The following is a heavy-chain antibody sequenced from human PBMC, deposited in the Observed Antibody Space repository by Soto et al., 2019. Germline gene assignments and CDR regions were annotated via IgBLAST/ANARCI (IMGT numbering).Heavy chain of an antibody. V-gene: IGHV5-10-1*01. CDR1: GYRFTSYW. CDR2: IDPSDSYT. CDR3: ARRHSSDLAFEP. D-gene: IGHD6-25*01. J-gene: IGHJ5*02. Sequence: PGQTLNLSCKGSGYRFTSYWINWVRQLRGKGLKRMGRIDPSDSYTNYSPSFQGHVTTSADKSISTAYLQWSSLKASGTAMYYCARRHSSDLAFEPWGQGTLVTVSS.